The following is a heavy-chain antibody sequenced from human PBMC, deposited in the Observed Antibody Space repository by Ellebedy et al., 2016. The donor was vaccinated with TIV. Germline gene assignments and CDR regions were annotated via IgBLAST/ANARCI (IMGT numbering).Heavy chain of an antibody. CDR1: GFTFGDYS. Sequence: GESLKISCTASGFTFGDYSMSWFRQAPGRGLEWVGFIRRMVSAATTEYHASVKGRFTISRDDSKSITYLQMVSLKTEDTAVYYCARESGAITRIRGDVDYWGQGTLVTVSS. J-gene: IGHJ4*02. D-gene: IGHD1-20*01. CDR3: ARESGAITRIRGDVDY. V-gene: IGHV3-49*03. CDR2: IRRMVSAATT.